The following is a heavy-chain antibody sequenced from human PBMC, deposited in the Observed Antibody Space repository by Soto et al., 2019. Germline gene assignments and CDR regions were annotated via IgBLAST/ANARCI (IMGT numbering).Heavy chain of an antibody. CDR3: ASRYQLPPGNDDFDI. Sequence: QVQLVESGGGVVQPGRSLRLSCAASGFTFSSYGMHWVRQAPGKGLEWVAVIWYDGSNKYYADSVKGRFTISRDNSKNTLYLQMNSLRAEDTAVYYCASRYQLPPGNDDFDIWGQGTMVTVSS. V-gene: IGHV3-33*01. CDR2: IWYDGSNK. J-gene: IGHJ3*02. CDR1: GFTFSSYG. D-gene: IGHD2-2*01.